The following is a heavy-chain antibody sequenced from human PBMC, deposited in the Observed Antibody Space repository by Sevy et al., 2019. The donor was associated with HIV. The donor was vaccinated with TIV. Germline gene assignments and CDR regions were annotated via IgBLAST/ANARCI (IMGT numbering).Heavy chain of an antibody. J-gene: IGHJ3*02. D-gene: IGHD3-22*01. CDR3: AGALYDSSGSFDALDI. V-gene: IGHV3-23*01. CDR1: GFTFSNYA. CDR2: IFRGGDGT. Sequence: GGSLRLSCVASGFTFSNYAMNWVCQAPGKGLEWVSTIFRGGDGTYYADSVKGRFTISRDNSKDTVYLQLSSLRADDTAVYYCAGALYDSSGSFDALDIWGQGTMVTVSS.